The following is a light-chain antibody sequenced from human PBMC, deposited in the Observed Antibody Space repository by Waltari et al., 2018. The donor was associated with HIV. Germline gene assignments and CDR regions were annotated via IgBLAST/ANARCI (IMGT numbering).Light chain of an antibody. CDR1: QSVSSSY. CDR3: QQYGSSPRT. V-gene: IGKV3-20*01. J-gene: IGKJ4*01. CDR2: GAS. Sequence: EIVLTQSPGTLSLSPGDGATLPCRASQSVSSSYLAWYQQKPGQAPRLLIYGASSRATGIPDRFSGSGSGTDFTLTISRLEPEDFAVYYCQQYGSSPRTFGGGTKVEIK.